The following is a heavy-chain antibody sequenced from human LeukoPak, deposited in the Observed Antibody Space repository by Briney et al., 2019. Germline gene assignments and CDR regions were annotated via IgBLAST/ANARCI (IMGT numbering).Heavy chain of an antibody. D-gene: IGHD2-21*01. CDR2: ISYDRGNK. CDR3: ARGLKTGGDSSPT. V-gene: IGHV3-30*04. J-gene: IGHJ3*01. Sequence: GGSLRLSCAASGFTFSSYAMYWVRQAPGKGLEWVAVISYDRGNKYYADSVKGRFTISRDNSKNTLYLQMNTLRPEDTAVYYCARGLKTGGDSSPTWGQGTMVTVSS. CDR1: GFTFSSYA.